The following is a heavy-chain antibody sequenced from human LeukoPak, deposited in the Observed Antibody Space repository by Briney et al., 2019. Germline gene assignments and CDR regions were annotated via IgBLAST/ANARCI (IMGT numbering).Heavy chain of an antibody. V-gene: IGHV1-2*02. CDR3: ARGRVANLRYFDWLLLGY. CDR1: GYTFTSYG. J-gene: IGHJ4*02. CDR2: FNPNSGGT. D-gene: IGHD3-9*01. Sequence: ASVKVSCKASGYTFTSYGISWVRQAPGQGLEWMGWFNPNSGGTNYAQKFQGRVTMTRDTSISTAYMELSRLRSDDTAVYYCARGRVANLRYFDWLLLGYWGQGTLVTVSS.